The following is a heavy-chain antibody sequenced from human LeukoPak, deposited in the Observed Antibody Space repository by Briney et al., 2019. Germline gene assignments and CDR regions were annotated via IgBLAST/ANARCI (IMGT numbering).Heavy chain of an antibody. V-gene: IGHV1-2*02. CDR2: INPNSGGT. D-gene: IGHD3-22*01. CDR3: ARVYYYDMRDQYYFDY. J-gene: IGHJ4*02. Sequence: ASVKVSCKASGYTFTGYYMHWVRQAPGQGLEWMGWINPNSGGTNYAQKFQGRVTMTRDTSISTAYMELSRLRSDDTAVYYCARVYYYDMRDQYYFDYWGQGTLVTVSS. CDR1: GYTFTGYY.